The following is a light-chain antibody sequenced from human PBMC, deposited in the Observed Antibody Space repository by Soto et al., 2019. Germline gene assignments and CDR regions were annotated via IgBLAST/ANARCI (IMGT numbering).Light chain of an antibody. CDR1: QSVSSN. CDR3: QQYNNWPPWT. Sequence: EVVMTQSPATLSVSPGERDTLSCRASQSVSSNLAWYQQKPGQAPRLLIYGASTRATGIPARFSGSGSGTEFNLTISSLQSEDFAVYYCQQYNNWPPWTFGQGTKVEI. J-gene: IGKJ1*01. V-gene: IGKV3-15*01. CDR2: GAS.